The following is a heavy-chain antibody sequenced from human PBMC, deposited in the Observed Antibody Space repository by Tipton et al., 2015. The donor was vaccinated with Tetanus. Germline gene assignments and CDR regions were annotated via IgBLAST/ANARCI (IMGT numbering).Heavy chain of an antibody. V-gene: IGHV4-34*01. J-gene: IGHJ5*02. Sequence: TLSLTCAVYGGSFSGYYWSWIRQPPGKGLEWIGEINHSGSTNYNSSLKSRVTISVDTSKNQFSLRLSSVTAADTAVYYCARRWIQPLRQVPRYNWFDPWGQGTLVTVSS. D-gene: IGHD5-18*01. CDR3: ARRWIQPLRQVPRYNWFDP. CDR2: INHSGST. CDR1: GGSFSGYY.